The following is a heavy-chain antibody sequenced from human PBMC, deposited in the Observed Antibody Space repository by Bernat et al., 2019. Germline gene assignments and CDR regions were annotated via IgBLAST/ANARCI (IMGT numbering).Heavy chain of an antibody. D-gene: IGHD2/OR15-2a*01. V-gene: IGHV1-69*12. CDR2: IIPMFGTE. Sequence: QVQVVQSGAEVKKPGSSVKVSCKASGGTFSRYAIHWVRQAPGQGLEWLGGIIPMFGTEKYARKFQDRVKITADESTSTVYMEVRSLKSEDTAVYYCARGEGEYSYGQFYGMDVWGPGTTVTAPS. J-gene: IGHJ6*02. CDR1: GGTFSRYA. CDR3: ARGEGEYSYGQFYGMDV.